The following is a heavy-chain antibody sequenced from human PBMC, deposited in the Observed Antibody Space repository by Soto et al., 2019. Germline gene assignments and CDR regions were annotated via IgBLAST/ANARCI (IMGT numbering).Heavy chain of an antibody. CDR3: ARIPFDHVWGTDRYSPNFDY. D-gene: IGHD3-16*02. V-gene: IGHV3-30*03. CDR1: GFTLSNHG. CDR2: TSSDGSIE. J-gene: IGHJ4*02. Sequence: PGGSLRLSCAASGFTLSNHGMQWVRQAPGKGLEWVAVTSSDGSIEHYADSVKGRFTISRDNSKNTLFLQMNSLRAEDTAVYYCARIPFDHVWGTDRYSPNFDYWGQGTQVTVSS.